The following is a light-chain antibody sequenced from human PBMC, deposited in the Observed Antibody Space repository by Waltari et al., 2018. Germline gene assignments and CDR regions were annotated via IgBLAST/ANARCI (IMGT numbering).Light chain of an antibody. Sequence: TQDPAVSVAVGQTVRITCQGDSLRSYHASWYQQRPGQAPKLLNYDQNNRPSGVPGRFSGARSKKSGSFTLKGAPAGDEGYHYRPPREARCVGGAIGGGT. CDR1: SLRSYH. J-gene: IGLJ2*01. V-gene: IGLV3-19*01. CDR2: DQN. CDR3: PPREARCVGGA.